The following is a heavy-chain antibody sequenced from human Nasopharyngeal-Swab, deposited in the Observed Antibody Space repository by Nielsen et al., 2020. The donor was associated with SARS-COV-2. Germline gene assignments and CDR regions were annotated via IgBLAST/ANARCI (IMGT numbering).Heavy chain of an antibody. D-gene: IGHD4-23*01. CDR3: ARDLSGFGGY. CDR1: GFSFSTFW. Sequence: GGSLRLSCAASGFSFSTFWMHWVRQVPGEGLVWVSRINTDGRRTNYAESVKGRFTISRDNVKNMLYLQMNNLRPEDTAVYYCARDLSGFGGYWGQGTLATVSS. V-gene: IGHV3-74*01. CDR2: INTDGRRT. J-gene: IGHJ4*02.